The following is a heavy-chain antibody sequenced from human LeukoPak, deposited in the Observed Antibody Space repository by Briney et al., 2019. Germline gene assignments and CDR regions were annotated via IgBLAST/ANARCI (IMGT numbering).Heavy chain of an antibody. CDR3: VRGRGVPLDY. Sequence: SETLSLTCAVYGGSFSGYYWSWIRQPPGKGLEWIGEINHSGSTNYNPSLKSRVTISVDTSKNQFSLKLSSVTAADTAVYYCVRGRGVPLDYWGQGTLVTVSS. CDR1: GGSFSGYY. D-gene: IGHD3-10*01. V-gene: IGHV4-34*01. J-gene: IGHJ4*02. CDR2: INHSGST.